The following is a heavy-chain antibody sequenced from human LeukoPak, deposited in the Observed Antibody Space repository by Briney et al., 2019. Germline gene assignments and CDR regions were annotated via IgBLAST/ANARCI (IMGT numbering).Heavy chain of an antibody. D-gene: IGHD2-2*01. J-gene: IGHJ3*02. CDR1: GGSFSGYY. CDR2: INHSGST. V-gene: IGHV4-34*01. Sequence: PLETLSLTCAVYGGSFSGYYWSWIRKSPGKGLEWIGEINHSGSTNYNPSLKSRVTISVDTSKNQFSLKLSSVTAADTAVYYCARAVIVVVPAAEQSFDIWGQGTMVTVSS. CDR3: ARAVIVVVPAAEQSFDI.